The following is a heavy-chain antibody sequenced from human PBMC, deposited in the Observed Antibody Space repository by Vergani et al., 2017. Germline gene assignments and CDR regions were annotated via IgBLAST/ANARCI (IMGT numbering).Heavy chain of an antibody. D-gene: IGHD3-10*01. CDR1: GFTFSSYS. CDR3: ARALPYYYGLDY. J-gene: IGHJ4*02. CDR2: ISSSSSYI. V-gene: IGHV3-21*01. Sequence: EVQLVESGGGLVKPGGSLRLSCAASGFTFSSYSMNWVRQAPGKGLEWVSSISSSSSYIYYADSVKGRFTISRDNAKNSLYLQMNSLRAEDTAVYYCARALPYYYGLDYWGQGTLVTVSS.